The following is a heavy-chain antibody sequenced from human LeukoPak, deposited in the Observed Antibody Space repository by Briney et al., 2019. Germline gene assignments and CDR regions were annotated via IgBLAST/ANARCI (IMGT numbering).Heavy chain of an antibody. J-gene: IGHJ3*01. CDR1: GFTFTTYS. Sequence: NAGGSLRLSCAASGFTFTTYSMNWVRQAPGKGLEWVSSISINSDYIFHADSVKGRFTISRDNAKNSLFLQMNSLRAEDTAVYYCAKSLVTKCFDFWGQGTMVTVSS. CDR2: ISINSDYI. CDR3: AKSLVTKCFDF. D-gene: IGHD3-9*01. V-gene: IGHV3-21*01.